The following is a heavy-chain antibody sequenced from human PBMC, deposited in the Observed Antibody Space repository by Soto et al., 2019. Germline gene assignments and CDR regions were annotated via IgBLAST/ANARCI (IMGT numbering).Heavy chain of an antibody. J-gene: IGHJ4*02. V-gene: IGHV1-46*01. D-gene: IGHD2-15*01. CDR1: GHTFTNYH. CDR2: INPNGGSA. Sequence: GASVKVSCKASGHTFTNYHVHWVRQAPGQGLEWMGIINPNGGSASYAQKFQGRVTMTSDTSTSIVYMEVSSLTSEATAVYYCAREYCSGGTCPPDYWGQGTLVTVSS. CDR3: AREYCSGGTCPPDY.